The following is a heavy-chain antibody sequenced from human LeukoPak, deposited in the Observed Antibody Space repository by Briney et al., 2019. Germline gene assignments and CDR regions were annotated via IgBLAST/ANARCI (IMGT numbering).Heavy chain of an antibody. Sequence: ASVKVSCKVSGYTLTVLSMHWVRQAPGKGLEWMGGFDPEDGETIYAQKFQGRVTMTEDTSTDTAYMELSSLRSEDTAVYYCATIAAAAQGHPGGYYYYYMDVWGKGTTVTVSS. CDR3: ATIAAAAQGHPGGYYYYYMDV. CDR1: GYTLTVLS. CDR2: FDPEDGET. D-gene: IGHD6-13*01. V-gene: IGHV1-24*01. J-gene: IGHJ6*03.